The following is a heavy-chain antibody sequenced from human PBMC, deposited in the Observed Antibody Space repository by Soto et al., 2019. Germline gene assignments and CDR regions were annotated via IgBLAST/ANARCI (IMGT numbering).Heavy chain of an antibody. CDR3: AREGGGDWLKSMGAFDI. Sequence: QVQLVQSGAEVKKPGSSVKVSCKASGGTFSSYAISWVRQAPGQGLEWMGGSIPIFGTANYAQKFQCRVTITADESTSTAYMELSSLRSEDTAVYYCAREGGGDWLKSMGAFDIWGQGTMVTVSS. D-gene: IGHD2-21*02. CDR1: GGTFSSYA. V-gene: IGHV1-69*01. J-gene: IGHJ3*02. CDR2: SIPIFGTA.